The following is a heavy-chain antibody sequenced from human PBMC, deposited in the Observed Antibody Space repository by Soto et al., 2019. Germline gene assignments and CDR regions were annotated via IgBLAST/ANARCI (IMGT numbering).Heavy chain of an antibody. Sequence: QVQLVQSGAEVKKPGASVKVSCKASGYTFTNYDINWVRQATGQGLEWMGWMNPKSGNTGYAQHFQGRPTMTRSTSMSTAYMELSSLRSEDTAVYYCVRVYGEIDYWGQGTLVTVSS. V-gene: IGHV1-8*01. D-gene: IGHD4-17*01. CDR2: MNPKSGNT. CDR3: VRVYGEIDY. J-gene: IGHJ4*02. CDR1: GYTFTNYD.